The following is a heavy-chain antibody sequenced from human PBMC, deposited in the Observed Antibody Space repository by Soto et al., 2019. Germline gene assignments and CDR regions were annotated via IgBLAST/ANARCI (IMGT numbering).Heavy chain of an antibody. J-gene: IGHJ4*02. D-gene: IGHD6-19*01. CDR2: VSHDGRNT. CDR3: AKGGRQWLVTSDFNY. V-gene: IGHV3-30*18. CDR1: GFTFSDYA. Sequence: VQLVESGGGVVHPGRSLRLSCAASGFTFSDYAMHWVRQAPGKGLEWVAVVSHDGRNTHYADSVKDRFTSSTDSSKNTVSLEMTSLRAEDTAVYSCAKGGRQWLVTSDFNYGGQGALVTVSS.